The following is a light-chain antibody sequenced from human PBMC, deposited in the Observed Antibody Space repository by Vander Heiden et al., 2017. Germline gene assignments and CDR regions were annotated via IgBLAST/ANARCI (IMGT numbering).Light chain of an antibody. CDR1: QSISSW. Sequence: DIQMTQSPSTLSASVGDRVTITCRASQSISSWLAWYQQKPGTAPKLLIYDVSSLESGVPSRFSSSGSGTEFTLTISSLQPDDFATYHCQHYNSFPLTFGGGTKVEIK. V-gene: IGKV1-5*01. J-gene: IGKJ4*01. CDR2: DVS. CDR3: QHYNSFPLT.